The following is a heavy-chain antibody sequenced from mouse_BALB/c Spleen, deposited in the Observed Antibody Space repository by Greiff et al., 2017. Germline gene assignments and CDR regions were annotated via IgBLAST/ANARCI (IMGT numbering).Heavy chain of an antibody. D-gene: IGHD2-2*01. CDR2: ISSGGST. J-gene: IGHJ2*01. V-gene: IGHV5-6-5*01. CDR1: GFTFSSYA. CDR3: ARRGGYDPYFDY. Sequence: EVQLQESGGGLVKPGGSLKLSCAASGFTFSSYAMSWVRQTPEKRLEWVASISSGGSTYYPDSVKGRFTISRDNARNILYLQMSSLRSEDTAMYYCARRGGYDPYFDYWGQGTTLTVSS.